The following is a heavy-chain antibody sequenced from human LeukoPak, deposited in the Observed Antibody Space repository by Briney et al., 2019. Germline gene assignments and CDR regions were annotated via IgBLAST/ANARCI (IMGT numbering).Heavy chain of an antibody. Sequence: PSETLFLTCTVSGGSISSYYWSWIRQPPGKGLEWIGYIYYSGSTNYNPSLKSRVTISVDTSKNQFSLKLSSVTAADTAVYYCARAPGDYYYDSSGYYYGFDYWGQGTLVTVSS. CDR2: IYYSGST. D-gene: IGHD3-22*01. J-gene: IGHJ4*02. CDR1: GGSISSYY. V-gene: IGHV4-59*01. CDR3: ARAPGDYYYDSSGYYYGFDY.